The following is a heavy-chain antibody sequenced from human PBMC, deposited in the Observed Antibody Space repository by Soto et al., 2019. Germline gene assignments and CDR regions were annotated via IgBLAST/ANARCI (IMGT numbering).Heavy chain of an antibody. J-gene: IGHJ4*02. Sequence: QVQLQESGPGLVKRSQTLSLTCTVSGGSISSGGYYWSWIRQHPGKGLEWIVYIYYSGSTYYNPSLKSRVTISVDTSKNQFSLKLSSVTAADTAVYYCARDNPYGSGIYWGQGTLVTVSS. CDR3: ARDNPYGSGIY. CDR2: IYYSGST. CDR1: GGSISSGGYY. V-gene: IGHV4-31*03. D-gene: IGHD3-10*01.